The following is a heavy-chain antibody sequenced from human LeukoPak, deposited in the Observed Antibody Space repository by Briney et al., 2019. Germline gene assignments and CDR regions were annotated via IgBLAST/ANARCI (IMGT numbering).Heavy chain of an antibody. CDR3: AREKGYCTNGVCYPIQPIDY. V-gene: IGHV3-11*04. J-gene: IGHJ4*02. CDR2: ISSSSSTI. CDR1: GSTFSDYY. Sequence: GGSLRLSCAASGSTFSDYYMSWIRQAPGKGLEWVSYISSSSSTIYYADSVKGRFTISRDNAKNSLYLQMNSLRAEDTAVYYCAREKGYCTNGVCYPIQPIDYWGQGTLVTVSS. D-gene: IGHD2-8*01.